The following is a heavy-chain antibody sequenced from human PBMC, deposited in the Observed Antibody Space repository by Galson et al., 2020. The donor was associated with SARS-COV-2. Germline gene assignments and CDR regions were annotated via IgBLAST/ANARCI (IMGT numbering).Heavy chain of an antibody. Sequence: SETLSLTCTVSGGSVSSGSYYWSWIRQPPGKGLEWIGYIYYSGSTNYNPSLKSRVTISVDTSKNQFSLKLSSVTAADTAVYYCARDMYSSSWYPGYYYYGMDVWGQGTTVTVSS. CDR2: IYYSGST. CDR1: GGSVSSGSYY. CDR3: ARDMYSSSWYPGYYYYGMDV. V-gene: IGHV4-61*01. D-gene: IGHD6-13*01. J-gene: IGHJ6*02.